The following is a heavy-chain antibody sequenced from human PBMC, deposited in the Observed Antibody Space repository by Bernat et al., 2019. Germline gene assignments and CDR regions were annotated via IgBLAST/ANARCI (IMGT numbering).Heavy chain of an antibody. D-gene: IGHD5-12*01. CDR3: ARDWNGYNLAYYFDL. CDR2: IIPILGIA. CDR1: GGTFSSYT. Sequence: QVQLVQSGAEVKKPGSSVKVSCKASGGTFSSYTISWVRQAPGQGLEWMGRIIPILGIANYAQKVQGRVTITADKSTSTAYMELSSLRSEDTAVYYCARDWNGYNLAYYFDLWGRGTLVTVSS. J-gene: IGHJ2*01. V-gene: IGHV1-69*08.